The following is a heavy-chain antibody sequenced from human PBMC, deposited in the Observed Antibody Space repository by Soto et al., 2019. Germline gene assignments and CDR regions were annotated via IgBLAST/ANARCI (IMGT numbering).Heavy chain of an antibody. V-gene: IGHV2-5*01. D-gene: IGHD5-18*01. Sequence: QITLRESGPTLVKSTQTLTLTCTFSGFSLRNGGVGVGWIRQPPGKALEWVALIYWNDDKRYSPSLKSRLTITKDTSKNQVVLTMTYVDPVDTATYYSAHKLDTADWFGPWGQGTPVTVSS. CDR3: AHKLDTADWFGP. J-gene: IGHJ5*02. CDR1: GFSLRNGGVG. CDR2: IYWNDDK.